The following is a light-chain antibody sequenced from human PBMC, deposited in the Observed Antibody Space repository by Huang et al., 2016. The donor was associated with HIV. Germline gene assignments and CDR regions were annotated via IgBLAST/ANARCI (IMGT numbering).Light chain of an antibody. CDR2: SAS. V-gene: IGKV3-15*01. CDR1: QSVTSN. Sequence: EVVMTQSPAILSVSPGERATLSCRASQSVTSNLAWYQKKPGQDPWLLIYSASTRATGIPARFSGSGSGTEFTLTISSLQSEDFAVYYCQHYNNWPWWTFGQGTKVEIK. J-gene: IGKJ1*01. CDR3: QHYNNWPWWT.